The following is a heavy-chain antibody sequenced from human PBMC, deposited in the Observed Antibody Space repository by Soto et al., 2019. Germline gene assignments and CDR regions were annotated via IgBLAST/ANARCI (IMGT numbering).Heavy chain of an antibody. D-gene: IGHD6-6*01. Sequence: ESLKISFKGSGYSFTSYWIGWVRQMPGKGLEWMGIIYPGDSDTRYSPSFQGQVTISADKSISTAYLQWSSLKASDTAMYYCARHPRSSSSMNYYYYGMDVWGQGTTVTVSS. CDR1: GYSFTSYW. J-gene: IGHJ6*02. V-gene: IGHV5-51*01. CDR3: ARHPRSSSSMNYYYYGMDV. CDR2: IYPGDSDT.